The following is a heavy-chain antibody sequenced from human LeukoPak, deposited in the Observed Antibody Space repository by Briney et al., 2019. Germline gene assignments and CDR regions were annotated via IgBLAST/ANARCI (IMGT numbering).Heavy chain of an antibody. Sequence: SGGSLRLSCAASGFTVSSNYMSWVRQAPGKGLEWVSVIYSGGSTYYADSVKGRFTISRDNSKNTLYLQVNSLRAEDTAVYYCAREGGGYSGYEGYFQHWGQGTLVTVSS. J-gene: IGHJ1*01. CDR2: IYSGGST. CDR3: AREGGGYSGYEGYFQH. CDR1: GFTVSSNY. V-gene: IGHV3-53*01. D-gene: IGHD5-12*01.